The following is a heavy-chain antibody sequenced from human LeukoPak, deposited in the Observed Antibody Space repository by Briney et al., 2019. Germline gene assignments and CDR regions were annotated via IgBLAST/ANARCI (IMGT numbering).Heavy chain of an antibody. J-gene: IGHJ4*02. CDR2: IDHAGTT. D-gene: IGHD5-12*01. V-gene: IGHV4-39*01. Sequence: SETLSLTCVVSGGSIITNDYWWGWIRQPPGKGLEWIGTIDHAGTTFYNVSLKSRVTISVDTPNNQFSLRLNSVGAADTAVYYCARARGYDYYYWGQGTLVTVSS. CDR1: GGSIITNDYW. CDR3: ARARGYDYYY.